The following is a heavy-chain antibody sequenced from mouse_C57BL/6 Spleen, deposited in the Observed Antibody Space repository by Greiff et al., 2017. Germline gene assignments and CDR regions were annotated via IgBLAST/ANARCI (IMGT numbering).Heavy chain of an antibody. CDR1: GYTFTSYW. Sequence: VQLQQPGAELVRPGSSVKLSCKASGYTFTSYWMHWVKQRPIQGLEWIGNIDPSDSETHYNQKFKDKATLTVDKSSSTAYMRLSCLTSEDSAVYYCARYNYDYDGYYAMDYWGQGTSVTVSS. V-gene: IGHV1-52*01. J-gene: IGHJ4*01. CDR2: IDPSDSET. D-gene: IGHD2-4*01. CDR3: ARYNYDYDGYYAMDY.